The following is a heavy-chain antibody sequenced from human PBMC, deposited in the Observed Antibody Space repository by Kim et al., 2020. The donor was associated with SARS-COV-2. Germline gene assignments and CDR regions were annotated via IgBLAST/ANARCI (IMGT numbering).Heavy chain of an antibody. CDR2: WVN. V-gene: IGHV6-1*01. Sequence: WVNDYAVSVKNRRTINPDTSSTQFSLQMNSVTPEDTAVYYCARVSDAFDIWGQGTMVTVSS. J-gene: IGHJ3*02. CDR3: ARVSDAFDI.